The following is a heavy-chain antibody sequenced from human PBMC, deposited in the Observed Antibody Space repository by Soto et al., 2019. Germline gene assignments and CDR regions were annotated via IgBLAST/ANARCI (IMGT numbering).Heavy chain of an antibody. CDR3: AKSGDSSGYTIYYHGMDV. V-gene: IGHV3-30*18. Sequence: PGGSLRLSCAASGFTFSSYGMHWVRQAPGKGLEWVAVISYDGSNKYYADSVKGRFTISRDNSKNTLYLQMNSLRAEDTAVYYCAKSGDSSGYTIYYHGMDVWGQGTTVTVSS. D-gene: IGHD3-22*01. J-gene: IGHJ6*02. CDR2: ISYDGSNK. CDR1: GFTFSSYG.